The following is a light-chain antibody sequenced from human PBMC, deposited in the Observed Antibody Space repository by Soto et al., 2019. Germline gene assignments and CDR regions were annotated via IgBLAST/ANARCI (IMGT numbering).Light chain of an antibody. Sequence: QSVLTQPASVSGSPGQSITISCTGTSSDVGSYNLVSWYQQHPGNAPKLMIYEGSRWPSGVSNRFSGSKSGNTASLTISGLQAEDEADYYCAAWHDSLNGPVFGGGTKLTVL. V-gene: IGLV2-23*01. J-gene: IGLJ3*02. CDR2: EGS. CDR1: SSDVGSYNL. CDR3: AAWHDSLNGPV.